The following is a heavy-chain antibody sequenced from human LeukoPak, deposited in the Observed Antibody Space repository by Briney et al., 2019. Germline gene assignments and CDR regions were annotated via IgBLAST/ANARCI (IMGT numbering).Heavy chain of an antibody. J-gene: IGHJ4*02. V-gene: IGHV4-61*01. CDR2: IYYSGST. CDR3: ARAGIAVQYDY. D-gene: IGHD6-19*01. Sequence: SETLSLTCAVSGYSISSGYYWGWIRQPPGKGLEWIGYIYYSGSTNYNPSLKSRVTISVDTSKNQFSLKLSSVTAADTAVYYCARAGIAVQYDYWGQGTLVTVSS. CDR1: GYSISSGYY.